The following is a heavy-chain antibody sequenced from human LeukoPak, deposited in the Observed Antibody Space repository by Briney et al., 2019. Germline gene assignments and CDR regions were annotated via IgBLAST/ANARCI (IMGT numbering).Heavy chain of an antibody. CDR2: IYPGDSDT. CDR1: GYSFTSYW. Sequence: GESLKVSCKGSGYSFTSYWIGWVRQMPGGGLGWMGIIYPGDSDTRYSPSFQGQVTISADKSISTASLQWSRLKASHTAMHYCACSLISRAFDIWGQGTMVTVSS. D-gene: IGHD2-15*01. J-gene: IGHJ3*02. V-gene: IGHV5-51*01. CDR3: ACSLISRAFDI.